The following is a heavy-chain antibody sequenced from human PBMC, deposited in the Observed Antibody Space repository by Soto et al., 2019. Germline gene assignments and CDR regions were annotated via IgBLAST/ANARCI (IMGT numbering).Heavy chain of an antibody. CDR2: IYYSGRT. Sequence: SETLSLTCTVSGGSIDNYEYYWTWIRQPPGKGLEWVGYIYYSGRTNYNPSLNSRLTISLDTPKNQFSLRLTSVSAADTAMYYCARDRSNSPDYFDFWGQGTLVTVSS. V-gene: IGHV4-30-4*01. J-gene: IGHJ4*02. D-gene: IGHD6-6*01. CDR3: ARDRSNSPDYFDF. CDR1: GGSIDNYEYY.